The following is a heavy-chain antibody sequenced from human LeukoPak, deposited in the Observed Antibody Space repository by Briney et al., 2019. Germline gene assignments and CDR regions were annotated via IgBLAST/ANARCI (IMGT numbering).Heavy chain of an antibody. D-gene: IGHD6-19*01. CDR3: ARVAAGTDY. CDR1: GFTFSSYA. CDR2: IYSGGST. Sequence: PGGSLRLSCAASGFTFSSYAMSWVRQAPGKGLEWVSVIYSGGSTYYADSVKGRFTISRDNSKNTLYLQMNSLRAEDTAVYYCARVAAGTDYWGQGTLVTVSS. J-gene: IGHJ4*02. V-gene: IGHV3-53*01.